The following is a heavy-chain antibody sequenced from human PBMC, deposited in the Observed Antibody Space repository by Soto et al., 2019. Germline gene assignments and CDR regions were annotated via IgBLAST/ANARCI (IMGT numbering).Heavy chain of an antibody. J-gene: IGHJ6*02. Sequence: GSLRLSCAASGFTFSDYGMHWVRQAPGKGLEWVAVISYDSTNKYYGDSVKGRFTISRDNSKNTLYLQMNSLRAEDRAVYYCAKDHGFDEFQLLYYSYYGLDVWGQGTTVTVSS. D-gene: IGHD2-2*02. CDR1: GFTFSDYG. CDR2: ISYDSTNK. V-gene: IGHV3-30*18. CDR3: AKDHGFDEFQLLYYSYYGLDV.